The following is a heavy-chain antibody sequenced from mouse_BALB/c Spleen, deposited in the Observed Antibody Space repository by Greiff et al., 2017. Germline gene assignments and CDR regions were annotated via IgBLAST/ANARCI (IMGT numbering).Heavy chain of an antibody. CDR2: IRNKANGYTT. V-gene: IGHV7-3*02. J-gene: IGHJ2*01. CDR3: ARDEGNYLYYFDY. CDR1: GFTFTDYY. D-gene: IGHD2-1*01. Sequence: EVQVVESGGGLVQPGGSLRLSCATSGFTFTDYYMSWVRQPPGKALEWLGFIRNKANGYTTEYSASVKGRFTISRDNSQSILYLQMNTLRAEDSATYYCARDEGNYLYYFDYWGQGTTLTVSS.